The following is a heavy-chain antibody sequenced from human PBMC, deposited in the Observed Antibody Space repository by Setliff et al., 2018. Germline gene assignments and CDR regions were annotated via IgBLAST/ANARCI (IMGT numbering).Heavy chain of an antibody. Sequence: SETLSLTCAVSGVSVNSLTWWSWVRQSPGKGLEWIGHIYHDGNTKSYPSVHFNQSLKSRVIMSVDTSKNQFSLNLSSVSAADTAVYYCARTFTGRYFDLWGRGTLVTVSS. J-gene: IGHJ2*01. CDR3: ARTFTGRYFDL. V-gene: IGHV4-4*02. CDR1: GVSVNSLTW. CDR2: IYHDGNT.